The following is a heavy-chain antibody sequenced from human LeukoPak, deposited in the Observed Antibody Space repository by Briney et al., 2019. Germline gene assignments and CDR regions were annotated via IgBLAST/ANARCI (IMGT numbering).Heavy chain of an antibody. CDR1: GYTFTSYG. D-gene: IGHD3-22*01. V-gene: IGHV1-18*01. CDR3: AREGHYYDSSGYYLPFDY. CDR2: ISAYNGNT. Sequence: GASVKVSCKASGYTFTSYGLSWVRQAPGQGLEWMGWISAYNGNTNYAQKLQGRVTMTTDTSTSTAYIELRSRRSDDTAVYYCAREGHYYDSSGYYLPFDYWGQGTLVTVSS. J-gene: IGHJ4*02.